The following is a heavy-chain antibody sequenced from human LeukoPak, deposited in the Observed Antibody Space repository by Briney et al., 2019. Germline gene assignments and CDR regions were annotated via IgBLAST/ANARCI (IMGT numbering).Heavy chain of an antibody. J-gene: IGHJ4*02. CDR2: INPNSGVT. CDR3: ARGEYYYDSRFDY. Sequence: ASVKVSCKASGYTFTGYYMHWVRQAPGQGLEWMGRINPNSGVTNYAQKFQGRVTMTRDTSISTAYMELSRLRSDDTAVYYCARGEYYYDSRFDYWGQGTLVTVSS. D-gene: IGHD3-22*01. V-gene: IGHV1-2*06. CDR1: GYTFTGYY.